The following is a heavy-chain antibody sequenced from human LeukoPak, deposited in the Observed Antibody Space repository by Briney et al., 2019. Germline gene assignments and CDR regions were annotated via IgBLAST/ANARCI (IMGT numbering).Heavy chain of an antibody. V-gene: IGHV1-18*01. Sequence: ASVKVSCKASGYTFTSYDINWVRKAPGQGLEWMGWISAYNGNTNHAQNLQGRVTMTTDTTTSTAYMELRSLRSDDTAVYCWARTGGGGSIAARLHYYYMDVWGKGTTVTVSS. CDR2: ISAYNGNT. CDR1: GYTFTSYD. D-gene: IGHD6-6*01. CDR3: ARTGGGGSIAARLHYYYMDV. J-gene: IGHJ6*03.